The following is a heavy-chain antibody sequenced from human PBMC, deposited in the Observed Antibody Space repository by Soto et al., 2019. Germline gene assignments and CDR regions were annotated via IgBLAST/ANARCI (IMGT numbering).Heavy chain of an antibody. CDR3: AKVEPDYGDPESTEYFQH. J-gene: IGHJ1*01. CDR2: ISGNGGST. Sequence: GGSLRLSCAASGFTFSSYAMTWVRQAPGKGLEWVSAISGNGGSTYYADSVKGRFIISRDNLKNTLYLQMSSLRAEDTAVYYCAKVEPDYGDPESTEYFQHWGQGTLVTVSS. CDR1: GFTFSSYA. D-gene: IGHD4-17*01. V-gene: IGHV3-23*01.